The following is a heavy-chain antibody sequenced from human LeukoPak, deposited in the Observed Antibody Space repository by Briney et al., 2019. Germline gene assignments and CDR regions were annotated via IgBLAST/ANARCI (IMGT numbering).Heavy chain of an antibody. CDR3: ATLARLAAAGTSPRPY. V-gene: IGHV4-30-2*03. CDR2: IYYTGST. CDR1: GDSINSDDYY. D-gene: IGHD6-13*01. J-gene: IGHJ4*02. Sequence: PSQTLSLTCTVSGDSINSDDYYWSWIRQPAGKGLERIGSIYYTGSTYYNLSLKSRVTISVDTSKNQFSLKLSSVTAADTAVYYCATLARLAAAGTSPRPYWGQGTLVTVSS.